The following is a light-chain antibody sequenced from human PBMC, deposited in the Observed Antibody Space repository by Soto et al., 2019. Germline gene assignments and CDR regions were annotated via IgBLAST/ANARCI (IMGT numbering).Light chain of an antibody. CDR3: QQRSNRLT. J-gene: IGKJ4*01. V-gene: IGKV3D-20*02. CDR2: DAS. CDR1: QSVSSSH. Sequence: EIVFTQSPGTLSLSRGERATLSCRASQSVSSSHLAWYPQKPGQAPRLLIYDASNRATGIPARFSGSGSGTDFTLTIRSLEPEDFAVYYCQQRSNRLTFRGRTQGDIK.